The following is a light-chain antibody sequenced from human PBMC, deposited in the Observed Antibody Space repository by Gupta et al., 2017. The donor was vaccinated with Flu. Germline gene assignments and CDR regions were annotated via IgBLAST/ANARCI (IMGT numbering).Light chain of an antibody. V-gene: IGKV3-20*01. CDR1: QSVSSSY. J-gene: IGKJ4*01. CDR2: AAS. Sequence: ILLTQSPGTLSLSPGERATLSCRASQSVSSSYLAWYQQKPGQAPRLIIDAASSRATGIPDRFSGSGSGTDFTLTISRLEPEDFAVYFCQQYGSPSGLTFGGGTKVET. CDR3: QQYGSPSGLT.